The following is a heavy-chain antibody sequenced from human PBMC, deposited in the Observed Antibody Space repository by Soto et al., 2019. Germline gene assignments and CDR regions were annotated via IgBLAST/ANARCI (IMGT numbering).Heavy chain of an antibody. J-gene: IGHJ4*02. Sequence: EVQLLKSGGGLVQPGGSLRLSCAAAGFTFSIYAMSWVRQAPGKGLEWVSAISGSGGSTYYADSVKGRFTISRDNSKNTLYLQMNSLRADDTAVYYCAKATRGGAATLILDYWAQGTLVTVSS. V-gene: IGHV3-23*01. D-gene: IGHD6-13*01. CDR2: ISGSGGST. CDR1: GFTFSIYA. CDR3: AKATRGGAATLILDY.